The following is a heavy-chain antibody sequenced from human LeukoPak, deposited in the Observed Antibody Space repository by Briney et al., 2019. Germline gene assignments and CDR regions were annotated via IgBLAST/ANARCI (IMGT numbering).Heavy chain of an antibody. CDR1: GFTFSTYV. Sequence: SGGSLRLSCSVSGFTFSTYVMHWARQAPGKGLEYVSAISSNGDNTYYAGSVKGRFTISRDNSKNTLYLQMSSLRADDTAVYYCVRGTGYWGQGTLVTVSS. V-gene: IGHV3-64D*06. CDR3: VRGTGY. J-gene: IGHJ4*02. CDR2: ISSNGDNT.